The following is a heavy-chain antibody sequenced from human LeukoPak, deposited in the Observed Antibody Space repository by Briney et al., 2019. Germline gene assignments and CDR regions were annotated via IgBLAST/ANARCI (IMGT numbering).Heavy chain of an antibody. V-gene: IGHV1-2*02. D-gene: IGHD3-16*01. CDR3: ARDASASWRHDFDY. CDR2: IDPNSGGT. Sequence: ASVKVSCKASRYTFTGYYMHWVRQAPGQGLEWMGWIDPNSGGTNYAQKFQGRVTMTRDTSTSTAYMELSRLRSDDTAVYYCARDASASWRHDFDYWGQGTLVTVSS. J-gene: IGHJ4*02. CDR1: RYTFTGYY.